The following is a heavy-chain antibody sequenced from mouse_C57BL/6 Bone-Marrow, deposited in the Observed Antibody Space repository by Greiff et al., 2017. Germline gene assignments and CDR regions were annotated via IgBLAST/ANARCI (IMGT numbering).Heavy chain of an antibody. CDR2: IDPSDSYT. V-gene: IGHV1-59*01. D-gene: IGHD1-2*01. CDR1: GYTFTSYW. Sequence: QVQLQQPGAELVRPGTSVKLSCKASGYTFTSYWMHWVKQRPGQGLEWIGVIDPSDSYTNYNQKFKGKATLTVDTSSSTAYMQLSSLTSEDSAVYYCERLGYYGVWYFDVWGTGATVTVSS. CDR3: ERLGYYGVWYFDV. J-gene: IGHJ1*03.